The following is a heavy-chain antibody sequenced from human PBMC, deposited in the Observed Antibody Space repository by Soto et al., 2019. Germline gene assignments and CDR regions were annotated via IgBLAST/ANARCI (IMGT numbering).Heavy chain of an antibody. V-gene: IGHV4-34*01. Sequence: QVQLQQWGAGLLKPSETLSLTCAVYGGSFRGYYWSWIRQPPGKGLEWIGEINQSGSTKYNPSLMSGVTMSVETSKSQFSLNMSSVTAADTAVDYCARGDTTYGLVYWGQGSLVTVSP. CDR3: ARGDTTYGLVY. J-gene: IGHJ4*02. CDR1: GGSFRGYY. CDR2: INQSGST. D-gene: IGHD3-10*01.